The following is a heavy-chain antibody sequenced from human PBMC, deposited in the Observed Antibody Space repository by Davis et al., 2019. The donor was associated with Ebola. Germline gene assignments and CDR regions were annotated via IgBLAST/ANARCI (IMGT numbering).Heavy chain of an antibody. CDR2: ISSDGRYT. Sequence: GESLKISCAASGFTFSDSYISWIRQAPGKGLEWISYISSDGRYTNYADSVEGRFTISRDNSKNSLYLEMNSLRTEDTALYHCAKEGRFSSSWLYPHFDYWGQGALVTVSS. D-gene: IGHD6-13*01. J-gene: IGHJ4*02. CDR3: AKEGRFSSSWLYPHFDY. CDR1: GFTFSDSY. V-gene: IGHV3-11*05.